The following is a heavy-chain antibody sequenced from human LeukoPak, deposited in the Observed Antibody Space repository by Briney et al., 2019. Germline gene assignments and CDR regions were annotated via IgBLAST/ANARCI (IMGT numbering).Heavy chain of an antibody. V-gene: IGHV1-46*01. D-gene: IGHD2-21*02. CDR1: GYTFTSYY. CDR2: FNPSGGST. J-gene: IGHJ3*02. Sequence: ASVKVSCKASGYTFTSYYMHWVRQAPGQGLEWMGIFNPSGGSTSYAQKFQGRVTMTRDMSTSTVYMELSSLRSEDTAVYYCARSRRNIVVVTADDAFDIWGQGTMVTVSS. CDR3: ARSRRNIVVVTADDAFDI.